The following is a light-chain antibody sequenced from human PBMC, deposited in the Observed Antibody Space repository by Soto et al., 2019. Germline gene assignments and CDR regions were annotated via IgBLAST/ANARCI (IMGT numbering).Light chain of an antibody. J-gene: IGKJ2*01. CDR1: QGIRND. V-gene: IGKV1-6*01. CDR3: LQDYNYPRT. CDR2: AAS. Sequence: AIQMTRSPSSLSASVGDRVTITCRASQGIRNDLGWYQQKPGKAPKLLIYAASSLQSGVPSRFSGSGSGTDFTLTISSLQPEDFATYYFLQDYNYPRTFGQGTKLEIK.